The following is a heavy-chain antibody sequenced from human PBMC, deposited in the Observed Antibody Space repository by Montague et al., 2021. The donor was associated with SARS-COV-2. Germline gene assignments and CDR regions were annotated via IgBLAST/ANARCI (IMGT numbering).Heavy chain of an antibody. D-gene: IGHD3-3*01. CDR1: GFTFSSYE. V-gene: IGHV3-48*03. CDR2: ISSSGSTI. Sequence: SLRLSCAASGFTFSSYEMNWVRQAPGKGLEWVSYISSSGSTIYYADSVKGRFTISRDNAKNSLYLQMNSLRAEDTAVYYCARGGTYYDFWSGYRNYYYGMDVWGQETTVTVSS. CDR3: ARGGTYYDFWSGYRNYYYGMDV. J-gene: IGHJ6*02.